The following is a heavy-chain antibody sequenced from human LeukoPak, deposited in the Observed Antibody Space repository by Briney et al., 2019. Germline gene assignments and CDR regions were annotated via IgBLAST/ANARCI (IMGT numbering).Heavy chain of an antibody. D-gene: IGHD5-24*01. Sequence: GGSLRLSCAASGFTFSSYEMNWVRQAPGKGLEWVSYISSSGSTIYYADSVKGRFTISRDNAKNSLYLQMNSLRAEDTAVYYCARDNGYNYYFDYWGQGTLVTVSS. J-gene: IGHJ4*02. CDR2: ISSSGSTI. V-gene: IGHV3-48*03. CDR3: ARDNGYNYYFDY. CDR1: GFTFSSYE.